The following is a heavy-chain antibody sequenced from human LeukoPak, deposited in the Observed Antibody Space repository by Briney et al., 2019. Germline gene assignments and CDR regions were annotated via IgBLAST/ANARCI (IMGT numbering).Heavy chain of an antibody. Sequence: KAGGSLRLSCAASGFTFSDYYMSWIRQAPGKGLEWVSYISSSGSTIYYADSVKGRFTISRDNAKNSLYLQMNSLRAEDTALYYCAKAKSLYYDSSGYLDYWGQGTLVTVSS. V-gene: IGHV3-11*01. J-gene: IGHJ4*02. CDR2: ISSSGSTI. D-gene: IGHD3-22*01. CDR3: AKAKSLYYDSSGYLDY. CDR1: GFTFSDYY.